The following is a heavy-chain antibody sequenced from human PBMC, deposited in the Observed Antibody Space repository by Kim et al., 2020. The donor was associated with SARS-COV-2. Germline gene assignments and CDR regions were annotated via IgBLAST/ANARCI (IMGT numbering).Heavy chain of an antibody. CDR1: GFTFSDYY. Sequence: GGSLRLSCAASGFTFSDYYMSWIRQAPGKGLEWGSYISSSGSTIYYADSVKGRFTISRDNAKNSLYLKMNSLRAEDTAVYYCARVRVGATRYDAFDIWGQGTMVTVSS. CDR2: ISSSGSTI. V-gene: IGHV3-11*01. CDR3: ARVRVGATRYDAFDI. J-gene: IGHJ3*02. D-gene: IGHD1-26*01.